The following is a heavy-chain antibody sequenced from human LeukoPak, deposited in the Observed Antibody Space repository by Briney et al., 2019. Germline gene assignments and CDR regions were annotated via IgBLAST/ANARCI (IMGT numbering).Heavy chain of an antibody. CDR1: GFTFSTYA. CDR3: AKEKYSSGFFDY. J-gene: IGHJ4*02. V-gene: IGHV3-23*01. D-gene: IGHD3-22*01. Sequence: GGSLRLSCAASGFTFSTYAMSWVRQVPGKGLEWVSAISGSGAKTYYADSVKGRFTISRDNSKNTLYLQMKSLRAEDTAVYSCAKEKYSSGFFDYWGQGTLVTVSS. CDR2: ISGSGAKT.